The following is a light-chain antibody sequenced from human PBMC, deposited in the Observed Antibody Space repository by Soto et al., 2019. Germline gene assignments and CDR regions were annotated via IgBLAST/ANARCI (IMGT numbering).Light chain of an antibody. J-gene: IGKJ2*01. CDR1: QGISSW. V-gene: IGKV1-12*01. CDR2: AAS. Sequence: DIQMTQSPSSVSASVGDRVTITCRASQGISSWLAWYQQKPGKAPKLLIYAASSLQSGVPSRLRRSGYRTDFPLTISSLQPEDFATYYCQQANSVPYTFGQGTKLEIK. CDR3: QQANSVPYT.